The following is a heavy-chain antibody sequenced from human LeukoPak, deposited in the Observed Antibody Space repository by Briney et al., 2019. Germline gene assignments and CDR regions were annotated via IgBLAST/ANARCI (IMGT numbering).Heavy chain of an antibody. CDR1: GYTLTELS. CDR2: FDPEDGET. CDR3: ATSTMIVVAGNTNYYYYYGMDV. D-gene: IGHD3-22*01. J-gene: IGHJ6*02. Sequence: GASVKVSCKVSGYTLTELSMHWVRHAPGKGLGWMGGFDPEDGETIYAQKFQGRVTMTEDTSTDTAYMELSSLRSEDTAVYYCATSTMIVVAGNTNYYYYYGMDVWGQGTTVTVSS. V-gene: IGHV1-24*01.